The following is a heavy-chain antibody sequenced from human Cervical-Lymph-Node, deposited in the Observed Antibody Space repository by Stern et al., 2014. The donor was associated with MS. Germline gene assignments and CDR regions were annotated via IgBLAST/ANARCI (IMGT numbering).Heavy chain of an antibody. Sequence: QVQLVQSGAEVKKPGASVKVSCKASGYIFTGYYMHWVRQAPGQGLQYMGWINPNSGGTHYAQDFQGRITMTRDTSISTAYLELSRLRSDDTAVYYCAKDPKRISLFGVVTSNWFDPWGQGTLVTVSS. D-gene: IGHD3-3*01. J-gene: IGHJ5*02. V-gene: IGHV1-2*02. CDR3: AKDPKRISLFGVVTSNWFDP. CDR1: GYIFTGYY. CDR2: INPNSGGT.